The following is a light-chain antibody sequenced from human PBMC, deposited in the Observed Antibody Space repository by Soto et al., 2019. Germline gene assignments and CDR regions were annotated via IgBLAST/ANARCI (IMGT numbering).Light chain of an antibody. Sequence: QSVLTQPAPVSGSPGQSITISCTGNSSDVGGYNYVSWYQQHPGKAPKLMIYDVSNRPSGVSNRFSGSKSGNTASLTISGLQAEDEADYYCSSYTSSSTLRVFGTGTKVTVL. J-gene: IGLJ1*01. V-gene: IGLV2-14*01. CDR1: SSDVGGYNY. CDR3: SSYTSSSTLRV. CDR2: DVS.